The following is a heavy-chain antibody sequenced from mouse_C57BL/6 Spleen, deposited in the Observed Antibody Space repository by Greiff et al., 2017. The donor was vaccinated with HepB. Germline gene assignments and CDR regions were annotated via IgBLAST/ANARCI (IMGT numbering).Heavy chain of an antibody. V-gene: IGHV2-2*01. CDR2: IWSGGST. Sequence: QVQLKQSGPGLVQPSQSLSITCTVSGFSLTSYGVHWVRQSPGKGLEWLGVIWSGGSTDYNAAFISRLSISKDNSKSQVFFKMNSLQADDTAIYYCARNLLTGPGYYFDYWGQGTTLTVSS. CDR1: GFSLTSYG. J-gene: IGHJ2*01. D-gene: IGHD4-1*01. CDR3: ARNLLTGPGYYFDY.